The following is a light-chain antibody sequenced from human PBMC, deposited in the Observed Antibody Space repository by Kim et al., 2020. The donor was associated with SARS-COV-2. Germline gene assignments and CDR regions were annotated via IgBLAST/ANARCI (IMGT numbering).Light chain of an antibody. V-gene: IGKV1-6*01. CDR2: AAS. CDR1: QGIGRD. J-gene: IGKJ1*01. CDR3: LQGYSYSWT. Sequence: VSVGDRVTITCRASQGIGRDLAWYQQKPGKAPRLLIFAASSLQTGVPSRFSGSGSGTDFTLTISSLQTDDFATYYCLQGYSYSWTFGQGTKVDIK.